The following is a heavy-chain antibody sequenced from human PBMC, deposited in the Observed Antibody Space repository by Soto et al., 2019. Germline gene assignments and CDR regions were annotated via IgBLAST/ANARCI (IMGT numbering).Heavy chain of an antibody. CDR3: VTGDHLVR. V-gene: IGHV1-2*02. J-gene: IGHJ4*02. CDR1: GYTFTAYY. CDR2: INPKTGDT. D-gene: IGHD6-6*01. Sequence: QMQLVQSGAEARKPGASVKVSCKTSGYTFTAYYLNWVRQAPGRGLEWVGWINPKTGDTNNAQKFQGRVTMTTDTSMSTGYMELSGLKSDDTAVYYCVTGDHLVRWGQGTRVTVSS.